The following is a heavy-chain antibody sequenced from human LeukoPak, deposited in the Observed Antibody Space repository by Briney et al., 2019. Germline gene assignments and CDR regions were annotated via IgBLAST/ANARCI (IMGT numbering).Heavy chain of an antibody. J-gene: IGHJ1*01. CDR2: INHSGST. V-gene: IGHV4-34*01. CDR3: ARGSRAHYGSGSYYKGGYFQH. Sequence: PSETLSLTCAVYGGSFSGYYWSWIRQPPGKGLEWIGEINHSGSTNYNPSLKGRVTISVDTSKNQFSLKLSSVTAADTAVYYCARGSRAHYGSGSYYKGGYFQHWGQGTLVTVSS. D-gene: IGHD3-10*01. CDR1: GGSFSGYY.